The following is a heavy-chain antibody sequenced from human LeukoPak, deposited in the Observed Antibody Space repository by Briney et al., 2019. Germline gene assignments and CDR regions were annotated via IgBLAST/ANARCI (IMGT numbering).Heavy chain of an antibody. CDR1: GGSISSGGYY. D-gene: IGHD6-6*01. Sequence: SETLSLTCTVSGGSISSGGYYWSWIRQHPGKGLEWIGYIYYSGSTYYNPSLKSRVTISVDTSKNQFSLKLSSVTAADTAVYYCARDHGSSSWYPFDYWGRGTLVTVSS. J-gene: IGHJ4*02. V-gene: IGHV4-31*03. CDR3: ARDHGSSSWYPFDY. CDR2: IYYSGST.